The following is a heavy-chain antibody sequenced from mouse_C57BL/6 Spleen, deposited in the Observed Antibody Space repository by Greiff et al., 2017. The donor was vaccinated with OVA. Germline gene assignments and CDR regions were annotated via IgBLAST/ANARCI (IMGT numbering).Heavy chain of an antibody. D-gene: IGHD1-1*01. CDR3: ARFLRSDYFDY. V-gene: IGHV1-64*01. Sequence: QVQLQQPGAELVKPGASVKLSCKASGYTFTSYWMHWVKQRPGQGLEWIGMIHPNSGSTNYNEKFKSKATLTVDKSSSTAYMQLSSLTSEDSAVYYCARFLRSDYFDYWGQGTTLTVSS. CDR2: IHPNSGST. CDR1: GYTFTSYW. J-gene: IGHJ2*01.